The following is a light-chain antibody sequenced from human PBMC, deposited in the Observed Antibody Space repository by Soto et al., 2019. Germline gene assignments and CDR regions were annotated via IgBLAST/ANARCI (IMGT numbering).Light chain of an antibody. V-gene: IGLV6-57*01. Sequence: NFMLTQPHSVSESPGKTVTISCTRRSGSIASNYVQWYQQRPGSSPTTVIYEDNQRPSGVPDRFSGSIDSSSNSASLTISGLKTEDEADYYCQSYHSSNWVFGGGTKLTVL. J-gene: IGLJ3*02. CDR3: QSYHSSNWV. CDR1: SGSIASNY. CDR2: EDN.